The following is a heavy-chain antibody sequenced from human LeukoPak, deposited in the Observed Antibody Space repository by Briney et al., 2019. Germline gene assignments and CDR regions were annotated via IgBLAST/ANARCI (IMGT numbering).Heavy chain of an antibody. D-gene: IGHD1-26*01. CDR3: ARDVGGSLDY. CDR1: GFTFSTYW. J-gene: IGHJ4*02. V-gene: IGHV3-7*01. Sequence: GGSLRLSCAASGFTFSTYWMAWVCQAPGKGLEWVANIKGDETAKHQADSVKGRFTISRDNAQNSVYLQMSSLRGDDTAVYYCARDVGGSLDYWGQGTLVTVSS. CDR2: IKGDETAK.